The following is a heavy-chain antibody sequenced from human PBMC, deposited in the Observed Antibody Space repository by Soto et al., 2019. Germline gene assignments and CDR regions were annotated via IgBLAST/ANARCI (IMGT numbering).Heavy chain of an antibody. D-gene: IGHD2-21*02. Sequence: PSETLSLTCTVSGGSISGYYWSWIRQPPGKGLEWIGYMYNTGSTVYNPSFKSRVTISVDTSKNQFSLKLNSVTAADTAVYYCARDLWVYWGIDCYPLAVGGKGTTVSVSS. CDR3: ARDLWVYWGIDCYPLAV. J-gene: IGHJ6*04. V-gene: IGHV4-59*01. CDR2: MYNTGST. CDR1: GGSISGYY.